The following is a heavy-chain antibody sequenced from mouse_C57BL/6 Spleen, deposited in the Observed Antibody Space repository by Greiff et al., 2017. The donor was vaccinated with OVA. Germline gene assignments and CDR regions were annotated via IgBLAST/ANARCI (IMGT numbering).Heavy chain of an antibody. CDR1: GYAFTNYL. D-gene: IGHD2-12*01. J-gene: IGHJ4*01. CDR3: ARCYDVGFYAMDY. CDR2: INPGSGGT. V-gene: IGHV1-54*01. Sequence: QVHVKQSGAELVRPGTSVKVSCKASGYAFTNYLIEWVKQRPGQGLEWIGVINPGSGGTNYNEKFKGKATLTADKSSSTAYMQLSSLTSEDSAVYFCARCYDVGFYAMDYWGQGTSVTVSS.